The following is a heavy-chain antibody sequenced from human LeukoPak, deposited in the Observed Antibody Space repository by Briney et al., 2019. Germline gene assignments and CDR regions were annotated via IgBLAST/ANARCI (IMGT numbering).Heavy chain of an antibody. CDR2: ISRSATTI. V-gene: IGHV3-48*03. J-gene: IGHJ4*02. CDR3: AKDWNWAIDY. D-gene: IGHD1-7*01. Sequence: GGSLRLSCAASGFTFSSYEMNWVRQAPGKGLEWVSSISRSATTIYYADSVKGRFTISRDNAKNSLYLQMNSLRVKDMAVFYCAKDWNWAIDYWGQGTLVTVSS. CDR1: GFTFSSYE.